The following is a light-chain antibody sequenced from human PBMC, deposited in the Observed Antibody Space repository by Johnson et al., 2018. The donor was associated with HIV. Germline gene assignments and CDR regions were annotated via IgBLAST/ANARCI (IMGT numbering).Light chain of an antibody. V-gene: IGLV1-51*01. J-gene: IGLJ1*01. CDR3: ETWDSSRSGYYV. CDR2: DND. Sequence: QSVLTQPPSVSAAPGQKVTISCSGSSSNIGINYVSWFQQLPGTAPKLLIYDNDKRPSGIPDRFSGSKSGTSATLGITGLQTGDEAEYYCETWDSSRSGYYVFGTGTKLTVL. CDR1: SSNIGINY.